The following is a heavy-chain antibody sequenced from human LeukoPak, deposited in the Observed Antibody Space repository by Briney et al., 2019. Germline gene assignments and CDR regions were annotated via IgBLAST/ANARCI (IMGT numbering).Heavy chain of an antibody. CDR1: GGTFSSYA. D-gene: IGHD4-17*01. CDR3: ARIGYDYGDYGPID. CDR2: IIPILGIA. Sequence: SVKVSCKASGGTFSSYAISWVRQAPGQGLEWMGRIIPILGIANYAQKFQGRVTITADKSTSTAYMELSSLRSEDTAVYYCARIGYDYGDYGPIDWGQGTLVTVS. V-gene: IGHV1-69*04. J-gene: IGHJ4*02.